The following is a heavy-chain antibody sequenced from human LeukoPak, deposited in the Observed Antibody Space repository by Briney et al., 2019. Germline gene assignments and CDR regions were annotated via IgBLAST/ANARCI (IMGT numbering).Heavy chain of an antibody. D-gene: IGHD6-19*01. Sequence: SETLSLTCTVSGGSISSYYWSWIRQPAGKGLEWIGRIYTSGSTNYNPSLKSRVTMSVDTSKNQFSLKLSSVTAADTAVYYCAREVSSGWYGDYYYYMDVWGKGTTVTISS. CDR3: AREVSSGWYGDYYYYMDV. V-gene: IGHV4-4*07. CDR2: IYTSGST. J-gene: IGHJ6*03. CDR1: GGSISSYY.